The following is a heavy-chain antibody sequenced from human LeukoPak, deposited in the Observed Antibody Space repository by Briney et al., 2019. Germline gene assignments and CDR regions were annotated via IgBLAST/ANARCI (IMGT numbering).Heavy chain of an antibody. D-gene: IGHD3-22*01. CDR3: ARDYYYDRTYYGIDV. Sequence: PGGSLRLSCAASGFTFSSYEMNWVRQAPGKGVEWVSYISSSGSTIYYADSEKGQFTISRDNAKNSLYLQMNSLRAEDTAVYYCARDYYYDRTYYGIDVWGKGTTVTVSS. CDR2: ISSSGSTI. V-gene: IGHV3-48*03. CDR1: GFTFSSYE. J-gene: IGHJ6*04.